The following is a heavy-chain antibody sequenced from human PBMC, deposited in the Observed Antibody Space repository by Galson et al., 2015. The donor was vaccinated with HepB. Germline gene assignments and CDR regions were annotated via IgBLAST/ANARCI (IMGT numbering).Heavy chain of an antibody. Sequence: LRLSCAASGFTFSSYSMNWVRQAPGKGLEWVSYISSSSSTIYYADSVKGRFTISRDNAKNSLYLQMNSLRDEDTAVYYCARDHRCDYVWGGYRCNGPLAGYGMDVWGQGTTVTVSS. CDR2: ISSSSSTI. CDR3: ARDHRCDYVWGGYRCNGPLAGYGMDV. V-gene: IGHV3-48*02. D-gene: IGHD3-16*02. CDR1: GFTFSSYS. J-gene: IGHJ6*02.